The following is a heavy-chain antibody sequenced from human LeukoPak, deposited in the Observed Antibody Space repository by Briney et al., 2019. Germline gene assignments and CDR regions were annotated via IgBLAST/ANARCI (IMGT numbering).Heavy chain of an antibody. Sequence: GGSLRLSCAASGFTVSSNYMSWVRQAQGKGLEWVSVIYNDGRTYYADSMKGRFTISRDNSKSTLYLEMNSLRVEDTAMYYCARDAGGGQIGISVDYWGQGTLVTVSS. CDR3: ARDAGGGQIGISVDY. CDR2: IYNDGRT. V-gene: IGHV3-66*01. D-gene: IGHD3-16*01. J-gene: IGHJ4*02. CDR1: GFTVSSNY.